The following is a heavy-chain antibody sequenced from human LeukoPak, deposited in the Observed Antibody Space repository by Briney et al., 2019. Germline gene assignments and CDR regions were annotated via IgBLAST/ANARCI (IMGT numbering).Heavy chain of an antibody. CDR2: IYYSGST. Sequence: PSETLSLTCTVSGGSISSYYWSWIRKPPGKGLEWIGYIYYSGSTNYNPSLKSRVTISVDTSKNQFSLKLSSVTAADTAVYYCARDGGERGAFDIWGQGTMVTVSS. CDR3: ARDGGERGAFDI. CDR1: GGSISSYY. D-gene: IGHD4-23*01. V-gene: IGHV4-59*01. J-gene: IGHJ3*02.